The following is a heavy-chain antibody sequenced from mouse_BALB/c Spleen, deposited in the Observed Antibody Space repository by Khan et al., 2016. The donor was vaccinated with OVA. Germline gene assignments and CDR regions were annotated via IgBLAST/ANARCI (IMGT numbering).Heavy chain of an antibody. CDR3: ARSGDEAWFAY. J-gene: IGHJ3*01. D-gene: IGHD3-1*01. CDR1: GFNIKDYY. Sequence: VQLQQSGAELVRPGALVKLSCKASGFNIKDYYIHWVKQRPEQGLEWIGWIDPANGTDIYDPKFQGKASITADTSSNTAYLQLNSLTSEDTAVDYWARSGDEAWFAYWGQGTLVSVSA. V-gene: IGHV14-1*02. CDR2: IDPANGTD.